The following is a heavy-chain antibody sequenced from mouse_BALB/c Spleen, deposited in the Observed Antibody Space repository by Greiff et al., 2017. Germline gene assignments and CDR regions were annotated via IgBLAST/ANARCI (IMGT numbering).Heavy chain of an antibody. V-gene: IGHV6-6*02. CDR3: TRDDSYYYAMDY. CDR2: IRLKSNNYAT. Sequence: EVQGVESGGGLVQPGGSMKLSCVASGFTFSNYWMNWVRQSPEKGLEWVAEIRLKSNNYATHYAESVKGRFTISRDDSKSSVYLQMNNLRAEDTGIYYCTRDDSYYYAMDYWGQGTSVTVSS. J-gene: IGHJ4*01. D-gene: IGHD2-4*01. CDR1: GFTFSNYW.